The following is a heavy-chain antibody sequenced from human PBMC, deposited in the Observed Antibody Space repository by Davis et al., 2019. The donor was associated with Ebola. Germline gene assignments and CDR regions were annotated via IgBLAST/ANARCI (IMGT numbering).Heavy chain of an antibody. CDR1: GYTFLNYG. J-gene: IGHJ4*02. V-gene: IGHV1-18*01. D-gene: IGHD3-10*01. CDR2: IRAQFGNT. Sequence: ASVKVSCKASGYTFLNYGINWVRQAPGQGLERMGWIRAQFGNTHFAQKFQGRVTMTTDTSTYTAYMDLRSLRSDDTAVYYCARDSSGLGSGQDYWGQGTLVTVSS. CDR3: ARDSSGLGSGQDY.